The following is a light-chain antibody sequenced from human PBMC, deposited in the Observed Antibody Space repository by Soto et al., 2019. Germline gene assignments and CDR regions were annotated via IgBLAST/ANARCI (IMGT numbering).Light chain of an antibody. CDR1: QPAFIRY. Sequence: ETVLPQSPGTLSLSPGERATLSCRAIQPAFIRYLAWYQQKPGQAPRLLIYGASNRATGIPDRVSGSGSGTDCTLTVSRLEPEDFAVYYCQQFGDSLTFGGGNKVEI. J-gene: IGKJ4*01. V-gene: IGKV3-20*01. CDR2: GAS. CDR3: QQFGDSLT.